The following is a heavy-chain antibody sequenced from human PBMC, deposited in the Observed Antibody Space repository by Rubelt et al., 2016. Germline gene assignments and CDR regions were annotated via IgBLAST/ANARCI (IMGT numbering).Heavy chain of an antibody. J-gene: IGHJ4*02. Sequence: QVTLKESGPVLVRPAETLTLTCTVSGFSFSNPRMGVSWIRQPPGKALEWLALIYWDDDKRYGPSLKSRLTITKDTSKNQVVLTMTNMEPVDTATYYCARAYSSGWPYYFDYWGQGTLVTVSS. V-gene: IGHV2-5*08. D-gene: IGHD6-19*01. CDR3: ARAYSSGWPYYFDY. CDR2: IYWDDDK. CDR1: GFSFSNPRMG.